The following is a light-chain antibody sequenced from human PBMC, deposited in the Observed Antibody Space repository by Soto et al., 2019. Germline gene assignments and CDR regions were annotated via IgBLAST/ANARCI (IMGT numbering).Light chain of an antibody. CDR1: QDIRNE. CDR2: GAS. V-gene: IGKV1-6*01. Sequence: AIQMTQSPSSLSASVGDRVTITCRASQDIRNELGWYQQKSGTAPKLLIYGASNLQSGVPSRFSGSGSGTDFTLTISSLQPEDFATYCCLQDYNYPRTFGQGTNLEI. CDR3: LQDYNYPRT. J-gene: IGKJ2*01.